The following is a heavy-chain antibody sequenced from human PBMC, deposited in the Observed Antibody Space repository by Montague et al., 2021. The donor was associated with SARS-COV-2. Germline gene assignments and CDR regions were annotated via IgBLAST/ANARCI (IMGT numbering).Heavy chain of an antibody. J-gene: IGHJ6*03. D-gene: IGHD3-3*01. V-gene: IGHV4-61*02. Sequence: TLSLTCTVSGGSINSGSYYWSWIRQPAGKGLEWIGRIYTSGSTNYNPSLKSRVTISVDTSKNQFSLKLSSVTAADTAVYYCASVSRGTIFGVVIRPYYYMDVWGKGTTVTVSS. CDR2: IYTSGST. CDR1: GGSINSGSYY. CDR3: ASVSRGTIFGVVIRPYYYMDV.